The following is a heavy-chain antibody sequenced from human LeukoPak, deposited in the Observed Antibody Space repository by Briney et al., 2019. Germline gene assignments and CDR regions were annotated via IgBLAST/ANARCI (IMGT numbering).Heavy chain of an antibody. CDR2: INHSGST. D-gene: IGHD6-19*01. J-gene: IGHJ4*02. V-gene: IGHV4-34*01. Sequence: SETLSLTCAVYGGSFSGYYWSWIRQPPGKGLEWIGEINHSGSTNYNPSLKSRAIISVDTSKNQFSLKVTSVTAADTAVYYCARGELQYSSGRYAVRVLDYWGQGTLVTVSS. CDR3: ARGELQYSSGRYAVRVLDY. CDR1: GGSFSGYY.